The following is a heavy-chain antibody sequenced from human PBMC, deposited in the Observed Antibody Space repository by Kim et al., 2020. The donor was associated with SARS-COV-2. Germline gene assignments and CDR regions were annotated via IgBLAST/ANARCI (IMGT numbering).Heavy chain of an antibody. CDR2: IYYSGST. J-gene: IGHJ1*01. V-gene: IGHV4-30-4*01. D-gene: IGHD3-10*02. Sequence: SETLSLTCTVSGGSISSGDYYWSWIRQPPGKGLEWIGYIYYSGSTYYNPSLKSRVTISVDTSKNQFSLKLSSVTAADTAVYYCAREFLPITMWYFQHWGQGTLVTVSS. CDR1: GGSISSGDYY. CDR3: AREFLPITMWYFQH.